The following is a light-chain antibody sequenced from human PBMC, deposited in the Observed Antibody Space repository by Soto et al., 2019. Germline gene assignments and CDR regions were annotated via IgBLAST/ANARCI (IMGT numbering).Light chain of an antibody. CDR1: QTVYIGS. Sequence: EIVLTQSPDSLSLAPGERATLSCKTSQTVYIGSLTWYQHQPGQAPRLLISGASRRAKGVPDRFSASGSGTDLTLTINRLESEDFAVYYCQRFDNSRAALTFGPGTKVAVK. CDR2: GAS. V-gene: IGKV3-20*01. J-gene: IGKJ3*01. CDR3: QRFDNSRAALT.